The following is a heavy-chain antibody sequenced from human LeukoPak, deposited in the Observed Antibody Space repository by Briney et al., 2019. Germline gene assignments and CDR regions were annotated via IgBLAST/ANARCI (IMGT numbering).Heavy chain of an antibody. D-gene: IGHD2-2*02. V-gene: IGHV4-34*01. CDR2: INHSGST. J-gene: IGHJ6*03. CDR3: ASVCRDSSSTSCYKVGYYYYYYMDV. Sequence: LSLTCAVYGGSFSGYYWSWIRQPPGKGLEWIGEINHSGSTNYNPSLKSRVTISVDTSKNQFSLKLSSVTAADTAVYYCASVCRDSSSTSCYKVGYYYYYYMDVWGKGTTVTVSS. CDR1: GGSFSGYY.